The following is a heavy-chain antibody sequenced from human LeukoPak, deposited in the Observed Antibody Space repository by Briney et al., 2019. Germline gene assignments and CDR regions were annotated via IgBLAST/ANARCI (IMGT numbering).Heavy chain of an antibody. Sequence: PGGSLRLSCAASGFTFRIASMSWVRQAPGKGLEWVGQIKTKTDGGTTDHAAPVQGRFTVSRDDSTDTLWLQMSSLQTEDTAVYYCTTHRGYSSSPTFDCWGQGTLVTVSS. D-gene: IGHD6-13*01. CDR2: IKTKTDGGTT. J-gene: IGHJ4*02. CDR3: TTHRGYSSSPTFDC. V-gene: IGHV3-15*01. CDR1: GFTFRIAS.